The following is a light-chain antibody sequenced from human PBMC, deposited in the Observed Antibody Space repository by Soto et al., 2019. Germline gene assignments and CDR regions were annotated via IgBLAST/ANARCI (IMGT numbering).Light chain of an antibody. CDR2: GVS. J-gene: IGLJ2*01. Sequence: QSALTQPASVSGSPGQSITISCTGTSSDVGGYNYVSWYQHHPGKAPELMIYGVSNRPSGVSNRFSGSKSGNTPSLTISGLQAEDEADYYCSSYTGSSTLLFGGGTKVTVL. V-gene: IGLV2-14*03. CDR1: SSDVGGYNY. CDR3: SSYTGSSTLL.